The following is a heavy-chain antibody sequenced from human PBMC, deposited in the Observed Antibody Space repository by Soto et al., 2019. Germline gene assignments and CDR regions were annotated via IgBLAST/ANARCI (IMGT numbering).Heavy chain of an antibody. J-gene: IGHJ4*02. CDR3: ARESWANPDY. CDR2: IKQDGSDT. Sequence: PGGSLRLSCAASGFTLRNSRMSWVRQAPGKGLEWVANIKQDGSDTYYVDSVKGRFTISRDNAKNSLYLQMNSLRVEDTAVYYCARESWANPDYWGQGTLVTVSS. D-gene: IGHD3-10*01. V-gene: IGHV3-7*05. CDR1: GFTLRNSR.